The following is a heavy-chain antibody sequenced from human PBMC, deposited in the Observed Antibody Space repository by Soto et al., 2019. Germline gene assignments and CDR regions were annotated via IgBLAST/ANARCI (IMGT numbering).Heavy chain of an antibody. CDR2: INPSGGST. Sequence: VASVKVYCKASGYTFTSYYMHWVRQAPGQGLEWMGIINPSGGSTSYAQKFQGRVTMTRDTSTSTVYMELSSLRSEDTAVYYCAPTRIAVAGMGAFDIWGQGTMVTVSS. CDR1: GYTFTSYY. J-gene: IGHJ3*02. CDR3: APTRIAVAGMGAFDI. V-gene: IGHV1-46*03. D-gene: IGHD6-19*01.